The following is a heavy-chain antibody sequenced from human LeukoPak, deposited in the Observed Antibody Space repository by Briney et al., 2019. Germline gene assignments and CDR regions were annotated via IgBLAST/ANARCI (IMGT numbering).Heavy chain of an antibody. CDR3: ARHAVMTYYDFWSGSSPFDY. J-gene: IGHJ4*02. V-gene: IGHV4-59*08. CDR2: IYYSGST. CDR1: GGSISSYY. Sequence: SETLSLTCTVSGGSISSYYWSWIRQPPGKGLEWIGYIYYSGSTNYNPSLKSRVTISVDTSKNQFSLKLSSVTAADTAVYYCARHAVMTYYDFWSGSSPFDYWGQGTLVTVSS. D-gene: IGHD3-3*01.